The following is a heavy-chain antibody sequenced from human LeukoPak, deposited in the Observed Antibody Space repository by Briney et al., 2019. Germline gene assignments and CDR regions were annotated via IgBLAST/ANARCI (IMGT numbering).Heavy chain of an antibody. V-gene: IGHV1-69*13. CDR3: ARHYDSSGYRLGLIFDY. CDR1: GGTFSSYA. J-gene: IGHJ4*02. D-gene: IGHD3-22*01. Sequence: SVKVSCKASGGTFSSYAISWVRQAPGHGLEWMGGIIPIFGTANYAQKFQGRVTITADESTSTAYMELSSLRSEDTAVYYCARHYDSSGYRLGLIFDYWGQGTLVTVSS. CDR2: IIPIFGTA.